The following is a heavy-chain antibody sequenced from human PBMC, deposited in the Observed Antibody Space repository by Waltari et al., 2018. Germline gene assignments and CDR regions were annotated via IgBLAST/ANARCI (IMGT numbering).Heavy chain of an antibody. Sequence: QVQLQESGPGLVKPSEPLSHPCPVAGGSISSYAWSWIRQPPGKGLEWIGYIYYSGSTNYNPSLKSRVTISVDTSKNQFSLKLSSVTAADTAVYYCARELWFGELKVWFDPWGQGTLVTVSS. J-gene: IGHJ5*02. CDR1: GGSISSYA. D-gene: IGHD3-10*01. CDR2: IYYSGST. CDR3: ARELWFGELKVWFDP. V-gene: IGHV4-59*01.